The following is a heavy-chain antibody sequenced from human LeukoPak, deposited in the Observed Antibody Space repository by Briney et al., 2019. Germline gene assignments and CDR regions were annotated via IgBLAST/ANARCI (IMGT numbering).Heavy chain of an antibody. J-gene: IGHJ4*02. Sequence: LRLSCAASGFTFSDYYMSWIRQPPGKGLEWIGYIYYSGSTYYNPSLKSRVTISVDTSKNQFSLKLSSVTAADTAVYYCAREHHSRTYYDFWSGYTGGWYFDYWGQGTLVTVSS. D-gene: IGHD3-3*01. V-gene: IGHV4-30-4*08. CDR2: IYYSGST. CDR1: GFTFSDYY. CDR3: AREHHSRTYYDFWSGYTGGWYFDY.